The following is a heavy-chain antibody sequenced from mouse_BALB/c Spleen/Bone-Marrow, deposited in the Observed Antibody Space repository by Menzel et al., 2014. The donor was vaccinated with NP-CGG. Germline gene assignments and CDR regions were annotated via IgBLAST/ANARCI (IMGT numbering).Heavy chain of an antibody. Sequence: EVKLVESGGGLVKPGGSLKLSCAASGSAFSGHYMYWVRQTPEKRLGWVATISDGGSYTYYPDSVKGRFTISRDNAKNNLYLQMSSLKSEDTAMYYCARGSSYFDYWGQGTTLTVSS. CDR1: GSAFSGHY. J-gene: IGHJ2*01. CDR2: ISDGGSYT. D-gene: IGHD1-1*01. V-gene: IGHV5-4*02. CDR3: ARGSSYFDY.